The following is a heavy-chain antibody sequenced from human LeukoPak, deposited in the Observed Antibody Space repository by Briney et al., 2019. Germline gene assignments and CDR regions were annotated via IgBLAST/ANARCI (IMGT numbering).Heavy chain of an antibody. J-gene: IGHJ3*02. CDR3: APSSGREAFDI. D-gene: IGHD3-10*01. CDR1: GFTFSSYW. CDR2: IKQDGSEK. V-gene: IGHV3-7*01. Sequence: GGSLRLSCAASGFTFSSYWMNWVRQAPGKGLEWVANIKQDGSEKYYVDSVKGRFTISRDNAKNSLYLQMNSLRAEDTAVYYCAPSSGREAFDIWGQGTMVTVSS.